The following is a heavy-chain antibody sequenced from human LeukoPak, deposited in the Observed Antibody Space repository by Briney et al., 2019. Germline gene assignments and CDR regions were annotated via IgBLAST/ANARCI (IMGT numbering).Heavy chain of an antibody. CDR3: ARGRGSSGCIDY. J-gene: IGHJ4*02. Sequence: SETLSLTCTVSGGATNSNRYYWGWIRQPPGEGLEWIASVYYSGTTFYNPSLKGRVTISLDTSKNQFSLRLSSVTAADTAVYYCARGRGSSGCIDYWGQGTLVTVSS. CDR1: GGATNSNRYY. V-gene: IGHV4-39*01. CDR2: VYYSGTT. D-gene: IGHD6-19*01.